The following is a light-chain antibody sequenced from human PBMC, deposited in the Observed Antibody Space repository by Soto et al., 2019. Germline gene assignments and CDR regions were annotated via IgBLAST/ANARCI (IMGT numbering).Light chain of an antibody. V-gene: IGLV2-14*01. CDR1: SSDIGTYDH. Sequence: QSALTQPASVSGSPGQSITISCSGTSSDIGTYDHVAWFQQFPGKTPKLVIYSVSDRPSGVSYRFSGSKSGNTASLTTSGLQADDEADYYCISYTVSRSYVFGTGTKLTVL. CDR2: SVS. CDR3: ISYTVSRSYV. J-gene: IGLJ1*01.